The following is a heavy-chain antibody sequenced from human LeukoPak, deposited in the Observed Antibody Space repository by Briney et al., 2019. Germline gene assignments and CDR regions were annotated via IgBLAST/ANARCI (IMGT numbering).Heavy chain of an antibody. CDR3: ARDHSGYDSRGME. Sequence: SQTLSLTCTVSGGSISSGSYYWSWIRQPAGKGLEWIGRIYTSGSTNYNPSLNRRVTISVDKPKKQFSLKLSAVTAADTAVYYCARDHSGYDSRGMEWGQGTLVTVSS. D-gene: IGHD5-12*01. CDR2: IYTSGST. CDR1: GGSISSGSYY. J-gene: IGHJ4*02. V-gene: IGHV4-61*02.